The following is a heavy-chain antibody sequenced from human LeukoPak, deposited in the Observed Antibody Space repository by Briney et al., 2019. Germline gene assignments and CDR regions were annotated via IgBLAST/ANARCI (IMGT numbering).Heavy chain of an antibody. CDR3: ARGVYIAAAQYGY. D-gene: IGHD6-13*01. CDR2: INATGDT. J-gene: IGHJ4*02. CDR1: GGSINNFY. Sequence: SQTLSLTCSVSGGSINNFYCTWIRQPAGKGLEWIGRINATGDTNYNPSLTSRFTLSIDTSMNQFSLKLSSVTAADTAVYYCARGVYIAAAQYGYWGQGTLVTVS. V-gene: IGHV4-4*07.